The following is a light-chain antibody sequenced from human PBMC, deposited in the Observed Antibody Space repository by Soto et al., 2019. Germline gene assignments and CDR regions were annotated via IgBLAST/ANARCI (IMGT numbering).Light chain of an antibody. CDR3: QQANSFPLT. Sequence: GDRVTITCRPSRGIGNALAWYQQKPGTVPKLLIHSASTLQSGVPSRFSGSGSGTDFTLTISSLQPEDFATYYCQQANSFPLTFGGGTKVDIK. CDR1: RGIGNA. J-gene: IGKJ4*01. CDR2: SAS. V-gene: IGKV1-12*01.